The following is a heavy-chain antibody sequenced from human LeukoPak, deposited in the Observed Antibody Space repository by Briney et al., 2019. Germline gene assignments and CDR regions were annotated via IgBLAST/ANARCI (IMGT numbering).Heavy chain of an antibody. CDR3: AKGYSYGYASLTFDI. Sequence: GGSLRLSCAASGFTFSSYAMSWVRQAPGKGLEWVSAISGSGGSTYYADSVKGRLTISRDNSKNTLYLQMNSLRAEDTAVYYCAKGYSYGYASLTFDIWGQGTMVTVSS. D-gene: IGHD5-18*01. J-gene: IGHJ3*02. CDR2: ISGSGGST. V-gene: IGHV3-23*01. CDR1: GFTFSSYA.